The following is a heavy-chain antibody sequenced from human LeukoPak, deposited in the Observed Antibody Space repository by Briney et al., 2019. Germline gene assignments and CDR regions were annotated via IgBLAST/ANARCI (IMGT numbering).Heavy chain of an antibody. CDR1: GFTFSSYE. D-gene: IGHD4-23*01. CDR2: ISSSGNTI. J-gene: IGHJ4*02. CDR3: AREAVAINY. Sequence: GGSLRLSCTGSGFTFSSYEMNWVRQAPGKGLEWVSYISSSGNTIYYADSVKGRFAISRDNAKNSLYLQMNSLRAEDTAVYYCAREAVAINYWGQGTLVTVSS. V-gene: IGHV3-48*03.